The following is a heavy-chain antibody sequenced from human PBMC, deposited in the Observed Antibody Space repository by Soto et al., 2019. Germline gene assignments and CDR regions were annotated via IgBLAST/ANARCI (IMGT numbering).Heavy chain of an antibody. CDR2: IYYSGST. Sequence: SETLSLTCTVSGGSVSSGSYYWSWIRQPPGKGLEWIGYIYYSGSTNYNPSLKSRVTISVDTSKNQFSLKLSSVTAADTAVYYCARDRALAVVPAAIQGSPRYYYYYGMDVWGQGTTVTVSS. CDR3: ARDRALAVVPAAIQGSPRYYYYYGMDV. J-gene: IGHJ6*02. CDR1: GGSVSSGSYY. V-gene: IGHV4-61*01. D-gene: IGHD2-2*02.